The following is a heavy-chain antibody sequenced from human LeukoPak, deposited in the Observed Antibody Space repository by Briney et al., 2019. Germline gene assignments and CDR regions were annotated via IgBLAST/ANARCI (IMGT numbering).Heavy chain of an antibody. Sequence: SQTLSLTCVISGDSVSSNTAAWNWIRQSPSRGLEWLGRTYYRSKWYNDYAVSVKSRITINPDTSKNQFSLQLDSVTPEDTAVYDCARYQATAVDYWGQGTLVTVSS. V-gene: IGHV6-1*01. CDR2: TYYRSKWYN. CDR3: ARYQATAVDY. J-gene: IGHJ4*02. D-gene: IGHD1-1*01. CDR1: GDSVSSNTAA.